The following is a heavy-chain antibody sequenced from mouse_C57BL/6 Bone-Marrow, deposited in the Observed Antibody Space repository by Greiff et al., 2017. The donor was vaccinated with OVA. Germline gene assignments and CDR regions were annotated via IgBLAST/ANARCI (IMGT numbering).Heavy chain of an antibody. CDR2: IYPGGGYT. CDR1: GYTFTNYW. CDR3: ARSRSLYAMDY. V-gene: IGHV1-63*01. Sequence: VMLVESGAELVRPGTSVKMSCKASGYTFTNYWIGWAKQRPGHGLEWIGDIYPGGGYTNYNEKFKGKATLTADKSSSTAYMQFSSLTSEDSAIYYCARSRSLYAMDYWGQGTSVTVSS. J-gene: IGHJ4*01.